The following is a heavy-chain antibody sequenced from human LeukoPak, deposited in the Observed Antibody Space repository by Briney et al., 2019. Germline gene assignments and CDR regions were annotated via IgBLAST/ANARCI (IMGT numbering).Heavy chain of an antibody. D-gene: IGHD6-19*01. V-gene: IGHV1-69*13. J-gene: IGHJ6*04. Sequence: SVKVSCKASGATFSSYAISWVRQAPGQGLEWMGGIIPIFGTANYAQKFQGRVTITADESTSTAYMELSSLRSEDTAVYYCATRTNSSGWTYYYYGMDVWGKGTTVTVSS. CDR3: ATRTNSSGWTYYYYGMDV. CDR2: IIPIFGTA. CDR1: GATFSSYA.